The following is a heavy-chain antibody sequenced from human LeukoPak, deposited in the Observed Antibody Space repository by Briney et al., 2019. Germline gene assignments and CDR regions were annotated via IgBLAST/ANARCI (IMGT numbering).Heavy chain of an antibody. V-gene: IGHV1-18*01. CDR3: AREGRGELLLYFHGMDV. CDR2: ISAYNGNT. D-gene: IGHD2-15*01. Sequence: ASVKVSCKASGYTFTNYGITWVRQAPGQGLEWMGWISAYNGNTNYAQKLQGRVTMTTDTSTSTAYMELRSLRSDDTAVYYCAREGRGELLLYFHGMDVWGQGTTVTVPS. CDR1: GYTFTNYG. J-gene: IGHJ6*02.